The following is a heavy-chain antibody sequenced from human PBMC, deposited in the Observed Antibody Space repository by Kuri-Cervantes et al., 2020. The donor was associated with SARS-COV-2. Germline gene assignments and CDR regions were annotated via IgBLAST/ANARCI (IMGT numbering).Heavy chain of an antibody. CDR2: INPNSGNT. Sequence: ASVKVSCKASGYTFTGYYMHWVRQAPGQGLEWMGWINPNSGNTGHAQKFQGRVTITRNTSISTAYMELSSLRSEDTAVYYCARWRGGTDAFDIWGQGTMVTVSS. V-gene: IGHV1-8*03. J-gene: IGHJ3*02. CDR1: GYTFTGYY. D-gene: IGHD3-16*01. CDR3: ARWRGGTDAFDI.